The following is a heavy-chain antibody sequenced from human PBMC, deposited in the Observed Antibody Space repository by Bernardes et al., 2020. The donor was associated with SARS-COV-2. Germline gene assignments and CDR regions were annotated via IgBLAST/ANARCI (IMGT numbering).Heavy chain of an antibody. D-gene: IGHD2-2*01. CDR3: AREIGGYCSSTSCSNYFDY. J-gene: IGHJ4*02. CDR1: GFTVSNNY. V-gene: IGHV3-53*04. Sequence: GGSLRLSCAASGFTVSNNYMTWVRQAPGKGLEWVSGIYSGETTYYADSVKGRFTISRHNSKNTLYLQMNSLRAEDTAVYYCAREIGGYCSSTSCSNYFDYWGQGTLVTVSS. CDR2: IYSGETT.